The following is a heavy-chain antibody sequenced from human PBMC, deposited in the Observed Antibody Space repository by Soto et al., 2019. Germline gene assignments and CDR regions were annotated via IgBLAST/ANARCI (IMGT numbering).Heavy chain of an antibody. Sequence: GSLRLSFAASGFTFSFYGIHWVRQAPGKGLEWVAVIWNDDKNRFYVDSVKGRFTISRDSSKKTGYLQMNSLRVEDSAVYYCATRGYQLLTTSGVGKDVWGQGT. V-gene: IGHV3-33*01. CDR1: GFTFSFYG. J-gene: IGHJ6*02. CDR3: ATRGYQLLTTSGVGKDV. CDR2: IWNDDKNR. D-gene: IGHD2-2*01.